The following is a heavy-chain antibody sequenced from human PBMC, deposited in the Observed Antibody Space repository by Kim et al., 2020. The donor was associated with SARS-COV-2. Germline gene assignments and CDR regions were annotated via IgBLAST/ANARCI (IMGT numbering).Heavy chain of an antibody. D-gene: IGHD2-2*01. CDR3: ARGILGFCSSSSCPEGAF. Sequence: SETLSRTCTVSGGSISNYYWSWIRQPPGKGLEWIGYIYYSGSTNYNPSLQSRVTMSVNTSKIQFSLKLSSVTAADTAVYYCARGILGFCSSSSCPEGAF. CDR1: GGSISNYY. CDR2: IYYSGST. V-gene: IGHV4-59*01. J-gene: IGHJ3*01.